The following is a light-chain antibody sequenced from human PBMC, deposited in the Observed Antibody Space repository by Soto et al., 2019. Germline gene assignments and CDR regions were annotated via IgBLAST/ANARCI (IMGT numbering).Light chain of an antibody. V-gene: IGKV3-15*01. Sequence: EIVMTQSPATLAVSPGERATLSCRASQSVSSNLAWYQQKPGQAPRLLIYGASTRATGIPDRFSGSGSGTEFTLTISSLQSEDVAVYYCQQYNNWPLYTFGQGTKLEIK. CDR3: QQYNNWPLYT. CDR2: GAS. CDR1: QSVSSN. J-gene: IGKJ2*01.